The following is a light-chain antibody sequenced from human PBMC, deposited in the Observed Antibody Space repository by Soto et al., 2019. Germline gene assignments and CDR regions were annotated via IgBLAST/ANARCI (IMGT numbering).Light chain of an antibody. CDR3: SSYTSTSPCV. J-gene: IGLJ1*01. V-gene: IGLV2-14*01. CDR2: EVS. CDR1: TSDVGGYIS. Sequence: QSALTQPASVSGSPGQSVTISCTGTTSDVGGYISVSWYQQHPGEAPKLIIYEVSNRPSGVSNRFSGSKSGNTASLTISGLQAEDEADYYCSSYTSTSPCVFGTGTKVTVL.